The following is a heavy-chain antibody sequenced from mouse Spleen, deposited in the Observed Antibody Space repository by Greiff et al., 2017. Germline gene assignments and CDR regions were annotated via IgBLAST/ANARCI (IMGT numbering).Heavy chain of an antibody. V-gene: IGHV1-59*01. CDR3: ARGGGDYFFYAMDY. CDR2: IDPSDSYT. CDR1: GYTFTSYW. J-gene: IGHJ4*01. Sequence: VKLQQPGAELVRPGTSVKLSCKASGYTFTSYWMHWVKQRPGQGLEWIGVIDPSDSYTNYNQKFKGKATLTVDTSSSTAYMQLSSLTSEDSAVYYCARGGGDYFFYAMDYWGQGTSVTVSS. D-gene: IGHD2-13*01.